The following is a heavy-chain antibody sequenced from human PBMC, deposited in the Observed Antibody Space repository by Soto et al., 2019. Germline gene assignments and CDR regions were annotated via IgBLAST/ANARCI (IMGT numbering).Heavy chain of an antibody. CDR1: GGSISSSSYY. CDR3: ASSAPIVDY. J-gene: IGHJ4*02. Sequence: SETLSLTCTVSGGSISSSSYYWGWIRQPPGKGLEWIGSIYYSGSTYYNPSLKSRVTISVDTSKNQFSLKLSTVTAEDTAVYYCASSAPIVDYWGQGTLVTVSS. CDR2: IYYSGST. V-gene: IGHV4-39*01.